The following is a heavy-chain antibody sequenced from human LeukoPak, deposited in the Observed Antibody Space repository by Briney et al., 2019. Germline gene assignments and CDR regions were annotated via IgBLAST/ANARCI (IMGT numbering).Heavy chain of an antibody. J-gene: IGHJ4*02. Sequence: GGSLRLSCAASGFTFSSYAMHCVRQAPGKGLEWVAVISYDGSNKYYADSVKGRFTISRDNSKNTLYLQMNSLRAEDTAVYYCAKLRGYSYGYGDYWGQGTLVTVSS. CDR3: AKLRGYSYGYGDY. D-gene: IGHD5-18*01. CDR2: ISYDGSNK. V-gene: IGHV3-30-3*01. CDR1: GFTFSSYA.